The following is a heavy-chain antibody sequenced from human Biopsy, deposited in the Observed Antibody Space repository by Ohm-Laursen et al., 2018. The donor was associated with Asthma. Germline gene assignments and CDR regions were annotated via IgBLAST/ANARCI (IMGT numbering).Heavy chain of an antibody. J-gene: IGHJ4*02. CDR3: ARGDSSNWSHYYFDY. V-gene: IGHV3-53*01. CDR1: GFAVSRDY. D-gene: IGHD3-22*01. Sequence: SLRLSCTASGFAVSRDYMFWVRQAPGKGLEWVSVIYSGGTSHTADSVRSRFTISRDYSKNTLYLQMHSLRAEDTAVYYCARGDSSNWSHYYFDYWGQGTLATVSS. CDR2: IYSGGTS.